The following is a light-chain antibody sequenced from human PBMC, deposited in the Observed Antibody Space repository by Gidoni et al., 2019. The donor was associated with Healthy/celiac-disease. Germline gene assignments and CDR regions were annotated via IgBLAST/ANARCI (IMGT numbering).Light chain of an antibody. Sequence: QSVLTQPPSVSGAPGQSVTISCTGSSSNIGAGYDVHWYQQLPGTATKLLIYGNSNRPSGGPDRFSGSKSGTSASLAITGLQAEDEADYYCQSYDSSLSGYVFGTGTKVTVL. J-gene: IGLJ1*01. CDR3: QSYDSSLSGYV. CDR2: GNS. V-gene: IGLV1-40*01. CDR1: SSNIGAGYD.